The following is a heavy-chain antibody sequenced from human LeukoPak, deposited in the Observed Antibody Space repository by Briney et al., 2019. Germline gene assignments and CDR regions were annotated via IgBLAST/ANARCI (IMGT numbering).Heavy chain of an antibody. CDR3: AKEDSSSSRYDFEY. V-gene: IGHV3-23*01. CDR1: GFAYITYA. D-gene: IGHD6-6*01. Sequence: GGSLRLSCAASGFAYITYAMSWVRQAPGMGLEWVSAISGSGGGTYYADSVKGRFTISRDNAKNTLYLLMNNLRAEDTAVYYCAKEDSSSSRYDFEYWGQGTLVTVSS. J-gene: IGHJ4*02. CDR2: ISGSGGGT.